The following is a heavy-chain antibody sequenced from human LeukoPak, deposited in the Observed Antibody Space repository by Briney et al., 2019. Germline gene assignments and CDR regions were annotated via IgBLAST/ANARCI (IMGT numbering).Heavy chain of an antibody. J-gene: IGHJ4*02. CDR2: ISAYNGNT. V-gene: IGHV1-18*01. CDR1: GGTFSSYA. CDR3: ARVVFSNYFDY. Sequence: ASVKVSCKASGGTFSSYAISWVRQAPGQGLEWMGWISAYNGNTNYAQKLQGRVTMTTDTSTSTAYMELRSLRSDDTAVYYCARVVFSNYFDYWGQGTLVTVSS. D-gene: IGHD1-14*01.